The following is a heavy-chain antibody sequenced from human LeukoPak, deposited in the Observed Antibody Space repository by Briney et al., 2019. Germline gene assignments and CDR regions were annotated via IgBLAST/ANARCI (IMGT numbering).Heavy chain of an antibody. D-gene: IGHD2-2*02. CDR2: IYYSGST. Sequence: PSETLSLTCTVSGGSISSGGYYWSWIRQHPGKGLEWIGYIYYSGSTYYNPSLKSRVTISVDTSKNQFSLKLSSVTAADTAVYYCARDDLGYCSSTSCDNRYGFDPWGQGTLVTVSS. CDR1: GGSISSGGYY. CDR3: ARDDLGYCSSTSCDNRYGFDP. V-gene: IGHV4-31*03. J-gene: IGHJ5*02.